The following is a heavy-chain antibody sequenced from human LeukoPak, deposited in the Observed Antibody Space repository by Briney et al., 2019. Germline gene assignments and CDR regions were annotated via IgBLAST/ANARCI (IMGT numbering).Heavy chain of an antibody. V-gene: IGHV3-30*04. Sequence: PGGSLRLSCAASGFAFNNYAMHWVRQAPGKGLEWVAVISYDGSNKYYADSVKGRFTISRDNSKNTLYLQMNSLRADDTAVYYCARDYGYSGYDDYYYYMDVWGKGTTVTVSS. CDR3: ARDYGYSGYDDYYYYMDV. CDR1: GFAFNNYA. J-gene: IGHJ6*03. CDR2: ISYDGSNK. D-gene: IGHD5-12*01.